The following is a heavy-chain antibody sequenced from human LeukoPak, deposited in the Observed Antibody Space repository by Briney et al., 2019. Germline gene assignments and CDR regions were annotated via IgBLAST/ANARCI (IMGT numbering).Heavy chain of an antibody. J-gene: IGHJ3*02. CDR3: ARDPGGNGAFDI. CDR1: GGTFSSYA. Sequence: SVKVSCKASGGTFSSYAISWVRQAPGQGLEWMGRIIPILGIANYAQKFQGRVTITADKSTSTACMELSSLRSEDTAVYYCARDPGGNGAFDIWGQGTMVTVSS. V-gene: IGHV1-69*04. CDR2: IIPILGIA. D-gene: IGHD4-23*01.